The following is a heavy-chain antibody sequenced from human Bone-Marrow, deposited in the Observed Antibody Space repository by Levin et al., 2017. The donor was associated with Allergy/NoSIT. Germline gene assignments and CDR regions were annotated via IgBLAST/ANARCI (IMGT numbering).Heavy chain of an antibody. V-gene: IGHV4-39*02. J-gene: IGHJ4*01. CDR3: ARLPSSTSRFDL. D-gene: IGHD2-2*01. CDR1: GGSIRSNTHN. CDR2: ISSSGDL. Sequence: SQTLSLTCSVSGGSIRSNTHNWGWIRQPPGKGLEWIGSISSSGDLYYNPSLKSRLTISADSSENHFSLELRSVTAADTAVYYCARLPSSTSRFDLWGQGFLVTVSS.